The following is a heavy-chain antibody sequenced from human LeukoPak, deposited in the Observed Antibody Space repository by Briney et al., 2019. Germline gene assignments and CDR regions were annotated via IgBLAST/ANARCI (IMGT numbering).Heavy chain of an antibody. Sequence: GGSLRLSCAASGFTFSSYAMSWVRQAPGKGLEWVSAISGSGGSTYYADSVKGRFTISRDNSKNTLYLQMNSLRAEDTAVYYCAKLVFGHSSGFVGYWGQGTLVTVSS. CDR2: ISGSGGST. D-gene: IGHD3-22*01. CDR1: GFTFSSYA. CDR3: AKLVFGHSSGFVGY. J-gene: IGHJ4*02. V-gene: IGHV3-23*01.